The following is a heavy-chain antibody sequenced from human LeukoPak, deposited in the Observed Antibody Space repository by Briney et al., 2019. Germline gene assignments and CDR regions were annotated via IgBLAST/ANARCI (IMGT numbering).Heavy chain of an antibody. V-gene: IGHV4-59*01. Sequence: PSETLSLTCTVSGGSISSYYWSWIRQPPGKGLEWIGYIYYSGSTNYNPSLKSRVTISVDTSKNQFSLKLSSVTAADTAVYYCARDTRTSGGWYYFDYWGQGTLVTVSS. CDR2: IYYSGST. CDR1: GGSISSYY. D-gene: IGHD1-26*01. J-gene: IGHJ4*02. CDR3: ARDTRTSGGWYYFDY.